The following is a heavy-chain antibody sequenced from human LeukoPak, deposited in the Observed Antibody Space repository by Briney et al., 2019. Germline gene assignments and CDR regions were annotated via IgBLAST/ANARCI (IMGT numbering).Heavy chain of an antibody. CDR1: GYTFTSYY. CDR3: ATDQTVTTLAY. CDR2: INPSGGST. D-gene: IGHD4-17*01. Sequence: ASVKVSCKASGYTFTSYYMHWVRQAPGQGLEWMGIINPSGGSTSYAQKFQGRVTMTEDTSTDTAYMELSSLRSEDTAVYYCATDQTVTTLAYWGQGTLVTVSS. J-gene: IGHJ4*02. V-gene: IGHV1-46*01.